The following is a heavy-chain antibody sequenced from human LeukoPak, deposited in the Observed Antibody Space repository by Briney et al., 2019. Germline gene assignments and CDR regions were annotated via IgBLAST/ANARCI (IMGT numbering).Heavy chain of an antibody. CDR2: IYYSGII. J-gene: IGHJ4*02. V-gene: IGHV4-39*07. CDR1: GGSISSSSYY. CDR3: ARETWIGYYFDY. D-gene: IGHD5-12*01. Sequence: PSETLSLTCTVSGGSISSSSYYWGWIRQPPGKGLEWIGSIYYSGIIYHNPSLKSRASISVDTSKNQFSLKLSSVTAADTAVYYCARETWIGYYFDYRGQGTLVTVSS.